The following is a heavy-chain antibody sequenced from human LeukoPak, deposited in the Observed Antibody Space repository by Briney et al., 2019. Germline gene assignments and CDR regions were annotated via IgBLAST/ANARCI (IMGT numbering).Heavy chain of an antibody. CDR1: GFTFSTYA. D-gene: IGHD1-26*01. J-gene: IGHJ4*02. Sequence: GGSLRLSCAASGFTFSTYAMSWVRQIPGKGLEWVSAISGSDDGTYYADSVKGRFTISRDNAKNSLYLQMNSLRAEDTAVYYCARLYSGSYHDYWGQGTLVTVSS. V-gene: IGHV3-23*01. CDR3: ARLYSGSYHDY. CDR2: ISGSDDGT.